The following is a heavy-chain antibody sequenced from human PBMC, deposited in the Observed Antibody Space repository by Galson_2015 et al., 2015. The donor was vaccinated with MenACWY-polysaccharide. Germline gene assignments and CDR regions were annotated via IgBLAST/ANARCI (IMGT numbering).Heavy chain of an antibody. J-gene: IGHJ4*02. CDR1: GFTFSSYA. CDR3: AKGFDYYDSSGYYPD. Sequence: SLRLSCAASGFTFSSYAMSWVRQAPGKGLEWVSAISGSGGSTYYADSVKGRFTISRDNSKNTLYLQMNSLRAEGTAVYYCAKGFDYYDSSGYYPDWGQGTLVTVSS. V-gene: IGHV3-23*01. CDR2: ISGSGGST. D-gene: IGHD3-22*01.